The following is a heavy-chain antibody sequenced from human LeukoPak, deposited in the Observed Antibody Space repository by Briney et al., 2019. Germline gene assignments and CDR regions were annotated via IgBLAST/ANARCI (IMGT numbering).Heavy chain of an antibody. CDR2: ISGSGGRT. V-gene: IGHV3-23*01. CDR1: GFTFSTYA. CDR3: AKIAAAGTVDY. Sequence: GGSLRLSCAASGFTFSTYAMSWVRQAPGKGLEWVSTISGSGGRTYYADSVKGRFTISRDNSKNTLYLQMNSLRAEDTAVYYCAKIAAAGTVDYWGQGTLVTVSS. D-gene: IGHD6-13*01. J-gene: IGHJ4*02.